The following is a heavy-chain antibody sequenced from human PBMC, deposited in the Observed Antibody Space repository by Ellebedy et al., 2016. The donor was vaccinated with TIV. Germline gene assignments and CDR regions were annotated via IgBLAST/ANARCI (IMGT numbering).Heavy chain of an antibody. CDR3: ARDNDGDGFDY. CDR1: GFILKDYE. CDR2: ISSSGNTI. V-gene: IGHV3-48*03. Sequence: GESLKISCAASGFILKDYEMNWVRQAPGKGLEWISYISSSGNTIYYADSVKGRFSISRDNAKNSLFLQMGSLRAEDTAIYYCARDNDGDGFDYWGQGTLVTVSS. D-gene: IGHD3-10*01. J-gene: IGHJ4*02.